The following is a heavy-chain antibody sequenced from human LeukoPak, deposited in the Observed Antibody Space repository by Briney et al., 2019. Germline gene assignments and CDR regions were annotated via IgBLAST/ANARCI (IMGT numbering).Heavy chain of an antibody. CDR3: ARDRSGYDGDYYYYYYMDV. J-gene: IGHJ6*03. V-gene: IGHV1-69*06. CDR2: IIPIFGTA. CDR1: GYTFTGYY. Sequence: APVKVSCKASGYTFTGYYMHWVRQAPGQGLEWMGGIIPIFGTANYAQKFQGRVTITADKSTSTAYMELSSLRSEDTAVYYCARDRSGYDGDYYYYYYMDVWGKGTTVTVSS. D-gene: IGHD5-12*01.